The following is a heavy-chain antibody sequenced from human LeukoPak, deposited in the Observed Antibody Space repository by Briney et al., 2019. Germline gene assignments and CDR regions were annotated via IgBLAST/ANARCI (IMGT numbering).Heavy chain of an antibody. J-gene: IGHJ4*02. V-gene: IGHV4-61*08. CDR2: IYYSGST. Sequence: SETLSLTCTVSGGSISSGGYYWSWIRQPPGKGLEWIGYIYYSGSTNYNPSLKSRVTISVDTSKNQFSLKLSSVTAADTAVYYCARGGRSGGDVWGQGTLVTVSS. D-gene: IGHD2-15*01. CDR1: GGSISSGGYY. CDR3: ARGGRSGGDV.